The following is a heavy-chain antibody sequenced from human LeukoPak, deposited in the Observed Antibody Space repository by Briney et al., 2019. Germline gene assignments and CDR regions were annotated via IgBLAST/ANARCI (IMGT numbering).Heavy chain of an antibody. J-gene: IGHJ4*02. V-gene: IGHV3-23*01. CDR2: ITTGDGNT. D-gene: IGHD7-27*01. CDR1: GFTFSSYT. CDR3: AKDGGLWVSAHWGDS. Sequence: PGGSLRLSCTASGFTFSSYTMTWVRQAPGKGLKCVSTITTGDGNTYYADSVKGRFTVSRDDSKNTLYLQMNSLRAEDTAVYYCAKDGGLWVSAHWGDSWGRGTLVTVSS.